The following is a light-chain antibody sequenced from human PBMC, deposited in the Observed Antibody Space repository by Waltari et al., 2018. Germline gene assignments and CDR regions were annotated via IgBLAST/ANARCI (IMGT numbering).Light chain of an antibody. V-gene: IGLV3-19*01. Sequence: SSELTQDPAVSVALGQTVRIPCQGASLRSYYARWYQQKPGQAPVLVIYGKNNRPSGIPDRFSGSSSGNTASLTITGAQAEDEADYYCNSRDSSGNHQVFGGGTKLTVL. CDR2: GKN. CDR3: NSRDSSGNHQV. J-gene: IGLJ2*01. CDR1: SLRSYY.